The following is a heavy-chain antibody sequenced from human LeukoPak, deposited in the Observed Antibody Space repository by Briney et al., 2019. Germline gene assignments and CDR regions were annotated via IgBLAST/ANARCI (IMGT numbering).Heavy chain of an antibody. CDR2: LSPNSGVT. CDR3: ARDPYGGIFRPSPP. Sequence: SVKVSCKASGYTFTGYFMHWVRQAPGQGLEWMGWLSPNSGVTNYSQRFQGRVTMTRDTSISTAYMELSRLTSDDTAVYYCARDPYGGIFRPSPPWGQGTLVTVSS. CDR1: GYTFTGYF. J-gene: IGHJ5*02. V-gene: IGHV1-2*02. D-gene: IGHD3-10*01.